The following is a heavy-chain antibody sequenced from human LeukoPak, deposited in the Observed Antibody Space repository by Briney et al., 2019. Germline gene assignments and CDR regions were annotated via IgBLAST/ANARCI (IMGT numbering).Heavy chain of an antibody. D-gene: IGHD3-9*01. CDR2: IRGSSSAK. V-gene: IGHV3-48*04. J-gene: IGHJ4*02. Sequence: PGGSLRLSCAASEFAFSEYPMNWVRQAPGKGLEWVSNIRGSSSAKNYADSVKGRFTISRDNAKNSLYLEMSSLRAEDTAVYYCARDRDWSFDYWGQGTLVTVSS. CDR1: EFAFSEYP. CDR3: ARDRDWSFDY.